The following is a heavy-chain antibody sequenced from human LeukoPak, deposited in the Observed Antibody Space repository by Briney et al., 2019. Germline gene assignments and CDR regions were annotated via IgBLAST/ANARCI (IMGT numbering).Heavy chain of an antibody. Sequence: SETLSLTCTDSRGSISSYYWSWIRQPPGKGLEWIGYIYYSGSTNYNPSLTRRVTISVDTSKNQSSLKLSSVTAADTAVYYCARVFDVGATTGPGDYWGQGTLVTVSS. CDR1: RGSISSYY. D-gene: IGHD1-26*01. V-gene: IGHV4-59*01. J-gene: IGHJ4*02. CDR2: IYYSGST. CDR3: ARVFDVGATTGPGDY.